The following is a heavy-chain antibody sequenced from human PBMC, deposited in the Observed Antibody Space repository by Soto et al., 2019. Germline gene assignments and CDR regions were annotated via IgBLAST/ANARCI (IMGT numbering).Heavy chain of an antibody. D-gene: IGHD3-22*01. CDR1: GDSISSGEYY. CDR3: ARRYYFDSSGYADALDV. J-gene: IGHJ3*01. Sequence: QVHLQESGPGLVKPSQTLSLTGTVSGDSISSGEYYWAWIRQPPGKGLEWIGYVFYKGNTYYNPSLKSRLSIDVDTAKSQFSLRLSSVTAADTAVYYCARRYYFDSSGYADALDVWGQGTNVIVSS. V-gene: IGHV4-30-4*01. CDR2: VFYKGNT.